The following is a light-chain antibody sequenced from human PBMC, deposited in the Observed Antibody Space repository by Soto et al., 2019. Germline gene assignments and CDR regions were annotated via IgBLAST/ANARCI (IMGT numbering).Light chain of an antibody. J-gene: IGKJ2*01. CDR3: QQYGSSPPYT. CDR2: GAS. Sequence: EIVLTQSPGTLSLSPGERATLSCRASQSVSRNYLAWYQQKHGQAPRLLTYGASTRATGTPDRFSGSGSGTDFTLTISRLEPEDFAVYYCQQYGSSPPYTFGQGTKVDIK. V-gene: IGKV3-20*01. CDR1: QSVSRNY.